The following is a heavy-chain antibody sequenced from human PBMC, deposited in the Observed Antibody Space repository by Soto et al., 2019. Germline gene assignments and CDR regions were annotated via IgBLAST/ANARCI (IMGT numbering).Heavy chain of an antibody. D-gene: IGHD2-15*01. CDR3: ARCLLGVGDPFDI. V-gene: IGHV3-11*01. J-gene: IGHJ3*02. CDR2: ISDSGSVT. Sequence: QVQLVDSGGGLVKPGGSVRLSCAASGFTFSNYYMTWIRQAPGKGLEWISYISDSGSVTYYADSVQGRFSISRDNAKNSLFLEMNDLRVDDTAVYYCARCLLGVGDPFDIWGQGTMVTVSS. CDR1: GFTFSNYY.